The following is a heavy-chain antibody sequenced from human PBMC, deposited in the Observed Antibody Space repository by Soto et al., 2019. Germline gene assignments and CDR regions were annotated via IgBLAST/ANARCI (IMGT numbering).Heavy chain of an antibody. CDR3: AIHPLYRSGWYTPPAVPNENFHH. Sequence: ASVKVSCKVSGYTLTGLSMHWVRQAPEKGLEWMGSFDPEDGETIYAQKFQGRVTMTDDTSTDTAYMELSSLRSEDTAVYYCAIHPLYRSGWYTPPAVPNENFHHWGQGTLVTVSS. D-gene: IGHD6-19*01. CDR2: FDPEDGET. J-gene: IGHJ1*01. CDR1: GYTLTGLS. V-gene: IGHV1-24*01.